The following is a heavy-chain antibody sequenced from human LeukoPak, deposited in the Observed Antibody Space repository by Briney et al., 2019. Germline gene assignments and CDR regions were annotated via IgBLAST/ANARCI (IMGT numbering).Heavy chain of an antibody. CDR3: AAYSNYYPYYYYYGMDV. J-gene: IGHJ6*02. D-gene: IGHD4-11*01. V-gene: IGHV1-8*01. Sequence: ASVKVSCKASGYTFTSYDIHWVRQATGQGREWMGWMNPNSGNTGYAQKFQGRVTMTRNTSISTAYMELSSLRSEDTAVYYCAAYSNYYPYYYYYGMDVWGQGTTVTVSS. CDR1: GYTFTSYD. CDR2: MNPNSGNT.